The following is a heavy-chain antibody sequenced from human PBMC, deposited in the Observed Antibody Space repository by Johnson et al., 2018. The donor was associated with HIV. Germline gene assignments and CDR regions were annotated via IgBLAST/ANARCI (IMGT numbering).Heavy chain of an antibody. CDR2: IRYDGSNK. J-gene: IGHJ3*02. V-gene: IGHV3-30*02. CDR1: GFTFSSYG. D-gene: IGHD5-18*01. Sequence: QVQLVESGGGVVQPGGSLRLSCAASGFTFSSYGMHWVRQAPGKGLEWVAIIRYDGSNKYYADSVKGRFTISRDDSKSTLNLQMNSLRAEDTAVYYCARAYSYGVFDIWGQGTMVTVS. CDR3: ARAYSYGVFDI.